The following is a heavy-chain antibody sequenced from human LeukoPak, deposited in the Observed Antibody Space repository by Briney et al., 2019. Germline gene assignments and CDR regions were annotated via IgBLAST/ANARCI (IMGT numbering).Heavy chain of an antibody. J-gene: IGHJ4*02. Sequence: SETLSLTCTVSDGSLINDYWNWIRQPPGKGLEWIGFISSSGNTNYTPSLKSRVTFSIDTSKNQFSLRLKAVTAADTAVYYCARAGGYSGYASNWGQGTLVTVSS. CDR1: DGSLINDY. D-gene: IGHD5-12*01. V-gene: IGHV4-59*01. CDR2: ISSSGNT. CDR3: ARAGGYSGYASN.